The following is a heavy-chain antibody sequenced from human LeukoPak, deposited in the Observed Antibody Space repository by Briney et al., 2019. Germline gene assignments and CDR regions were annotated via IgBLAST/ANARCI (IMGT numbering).Heavy chain of an antibody. CDR2: IYTSGST. J-gene: IGHJ4*02. V-gene: IGHV4-4*07. CDR1: GGSISSYY. Sequence: SETLSLTCTVSGGSISSYYWSWIRQPAGEGLEWIGRIYTSGSTNYNPSLKSRVTMSVDTSKNQFSLKLSSVTAADTAVYYCARGPTTVTTFGGSRPDFDYWGQGTLVTVSS. CDR3: ARGPTTVTTFGGSRPDFDY. D-gene: IGHD4-17*01.